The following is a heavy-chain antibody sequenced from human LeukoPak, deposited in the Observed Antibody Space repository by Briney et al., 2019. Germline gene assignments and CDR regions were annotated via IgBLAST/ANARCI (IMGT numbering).Heavy chain of an antibody. CDR2: IYPGDSDT. CDR1: GYSFTSYW. D-gene: IGHD3-10*01. Sequence: GESLKISGKGSGYSFTSYWIGWVRQMPGKGLEWMGIIYPGDSDTRYSPSFQGQVTISADKSISTAYLQWSSLKASDTAMYYCARHVGYYGSEPGFDPWGQGTLVTVSS. V-gene: IGHV5-51*01. CDR3: ARHVGYYGSEPGFDP. J-gene: IGHJ5*02.